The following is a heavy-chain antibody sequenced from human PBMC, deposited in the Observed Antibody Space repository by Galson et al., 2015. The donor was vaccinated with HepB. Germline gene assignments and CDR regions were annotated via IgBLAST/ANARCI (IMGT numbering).Heavy chain of an antibody. J-gene: IGHJ4*02. CDR1: GYTFTTNG. D-gene: IGHD4/OR15-4a*01. V-gene: IGHV1-18*04. CDR2: ISANSGNT. CDR3: ARDRDYRFDY. Sequence: SVKVSCKASGYTFTTNGISWVRQAPGQGLEWMGWISANSGNTKYAQNLQGRVTLTGDTSTSTAYLEVRSLRSDDTAADYCARDRDYRFDYWGQGTLVTVSS.